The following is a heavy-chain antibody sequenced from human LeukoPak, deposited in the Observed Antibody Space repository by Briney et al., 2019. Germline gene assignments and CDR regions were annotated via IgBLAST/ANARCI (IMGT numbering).Heavy chain of an antibody. V-gene: IGHV3-11*01. J-gene: IGHJ4*02. CDR2: ISSSGSTI. CDR3: ARVVVGGDFYFDY. CDR1: GFTFSDYY. D-gene: IGHD2-21*01. Sequence: GGSPRLSCAASGFTFSDYYMSWIRQAPGKGLEWVSYISSSGSTIYYADSVKGRFTISRDNAKNSLYLQMNSLRAEDTAVYYCARVVVGGDFYFDYWGQGTLVTVSS.